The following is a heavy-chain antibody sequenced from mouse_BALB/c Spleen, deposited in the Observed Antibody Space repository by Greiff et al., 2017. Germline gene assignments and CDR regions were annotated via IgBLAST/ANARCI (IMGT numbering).Heavy chain of an antibody. J-gene: IGHJ4*01. D-gene: IGHD2-2*01. Sequence: QVQLQQSGAELMKPGASVKISCKATGYTFSSYWIEWVKQRPGHGLEWIGEILPGSGSTNYNEKFKGKATFTADTSSNTAYMQLSSLTSEDSAVYYCARWGLRRREEYYYAMDYWGQGTSVTVSS. CDR2: ILPGSGST. CDR3: ARWGLRRREEYYYAMDY. CDR1: GYTFSSYW. V-gene: IGHV1-9*01.